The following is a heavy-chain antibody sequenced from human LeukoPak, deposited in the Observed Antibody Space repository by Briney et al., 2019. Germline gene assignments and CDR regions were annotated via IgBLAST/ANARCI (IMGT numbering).Heavy chain of an antibody. Sequence: PGRSLRLSCAASGFTFSSYAMHWVRQAPGKGLEWVAVISYDGSNKYYADSVKGRFTISRDNSKNTLYLQMNSLRAEDTAVYYCARERAAPNVPAYYFDYWGRGTLVTVSS. CDR2: ISYDGSNK. J-gene: IGHJ4*02. CDR3: ARERAAPNVPAYYFDY. V-gene: IGHV3-30*01. D-gene: IGHD6-6*01. CDR1: GFTFSSYA.